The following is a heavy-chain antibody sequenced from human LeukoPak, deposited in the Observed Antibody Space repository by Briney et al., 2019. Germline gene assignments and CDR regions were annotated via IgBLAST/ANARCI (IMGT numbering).Heavy chain of an antibody. CDR1: GFSLSSSGVG. Sequence: SGPTLVKPTQTLTLTCTFSGFSLSSSGVGVGWIRQPPGKALEWLAIIYWNDDKRYSPSLKSRLTITKDTSKNQVVLTMTNMDPVDTATYYCAHRPQLGNFDYWGQGTLVTVSS. CDR3: AHRPQLGNFDY. D-gene: IGHD7-27*01. V-gene: IGHV2-5*01. CDR2: IYWNDDK. J-gene: IGHJ4*02.